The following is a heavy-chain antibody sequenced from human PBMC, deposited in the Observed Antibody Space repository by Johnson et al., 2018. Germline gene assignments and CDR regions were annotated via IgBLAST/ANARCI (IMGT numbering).Heavy chain of an antibody. D-gene: IGHD5-24*01. J-gene: IGHJ4*02. CDR3: AKGRGDGYTHPPFDN. Sequence: QVQLVESGGGVVQPGKSLRLSCAGTGFSFSSYAMHWVSQAPGKGLEWVAGISSDGSTNYYADSVKGRFTISRDNSKKTLYLQTNTLTTEDTAAYYCAKGRGDGYTHPPFDNWGQGTLVIVSS. CDR1: GFSFSSYA. V-gene: IGHV3-30*18. CDR2: ISSDGSTN.